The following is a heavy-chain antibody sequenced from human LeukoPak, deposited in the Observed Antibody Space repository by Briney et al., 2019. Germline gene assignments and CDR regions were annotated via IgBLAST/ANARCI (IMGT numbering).Heavy chain of an antibody. CDR1: GGSINNYY. Sequence: SEIPSLTCTVSGGSINNYYWSWIRQPPGKGLEWIGYIYYSGNTNYNPSLKSRVTISVDTSKNQFSLKLSSVTAADTAVYYCARDTHYYGMDVWGKGTTVTVSS. CDR3: ARDTHYYGMDV. CDR2: IYYSGNT. V-gene: IGHV4-59*01. J-gene: IGHJ6*04.